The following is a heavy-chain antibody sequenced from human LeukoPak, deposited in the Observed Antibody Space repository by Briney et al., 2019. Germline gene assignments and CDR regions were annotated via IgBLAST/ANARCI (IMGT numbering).Heavy chain of an antibody. Sequence: PGGSLRLSCVVSGFKFDSYWMSWVRQAPGRGLEWVANIKSDGSDKFYVDSVKGRFTISRDNAKNSVYLQMNSLRVDETAVYYCARGGSDYWGQGTLVTVSS. CDR1: GFKFDSYW. J-gene: IGHJ4*02. V-gene: IGHV3-7*04. D-gene: IGHD2-15*01. CDR2: IKSDGSDK. CDR3: ARGGSDY.